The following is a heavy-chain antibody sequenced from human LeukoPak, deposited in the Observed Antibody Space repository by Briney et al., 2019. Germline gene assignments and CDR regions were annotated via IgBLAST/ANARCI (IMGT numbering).Heavy chain of an antibody. CDR3: AREPTPFMYYYDSSGLQNCDAFDI. D-gene: IGHD3-22*01. J-gene: IGHJ3*02. CDR2: INPNSGGT. CDR1: GYTFTGYY. V-gene: IGHV1-2*02. Sequence: GASVKVSCKASGYTFTGYYMHWVRQAPGQGLEWMGWINPNSGGTNYAQKFQGRVTMTRDTSISTAYMELSRLRSDDTAVYYCAREPTPFMYYYDSSGLQNCDAFDIWGQGTMVTVSS.